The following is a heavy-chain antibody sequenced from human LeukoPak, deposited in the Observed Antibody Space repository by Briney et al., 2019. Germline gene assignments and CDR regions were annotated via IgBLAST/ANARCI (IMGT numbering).Heavy chain of an antibody. Sequence: ASVKVSCKASGYTFTSYGISWVRQAPGQGLEWMGWISAYNGNTNYAQKLQGRVTMTTDTSTSTAYMELRSLRSDDTAVYYCARVSGYTVEVYNWFDPWGQGTLVTVSS. V-gene: IGHV1-18*01. J-gene: IGHJ5*02. CDR3: ARVSGYTVEVYNWFDP. CDR1: GYTFTSYG. CDR2: ISAYNGNT. D-gene: IGHD5-12*01.